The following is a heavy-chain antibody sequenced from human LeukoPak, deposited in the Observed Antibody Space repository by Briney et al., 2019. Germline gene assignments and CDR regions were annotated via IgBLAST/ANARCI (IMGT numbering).Heavy chain of an antibody. Sequence: ASVKVSCKTSGYTFTLYFINWVRQAPGQGLEGMGYINTNTGNPTYAQGFRGRFVFSLDTSVSTAYLQISSLEAEDTAVYCCARDRRSGSYDYWGQGTLVTVSS. CDR3: ARDRRSGSYDY. CDR1: GYTFTLYF. V-gene: IGHV7-4-1*02. D-gene: IGHD3-10*01. J-gene: IGHJ4*02. CDR2: INTNTGNP.